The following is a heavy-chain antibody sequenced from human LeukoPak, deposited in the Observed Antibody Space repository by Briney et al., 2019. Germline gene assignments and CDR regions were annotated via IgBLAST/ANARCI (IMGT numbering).Heavy chain of an antibody. J-gene: IGHJ4*02. Sequence: ASVKVSCKASGYTFTGYYMHWVRQAPGQGLEWMGWINPNSGGTNYAQKLQGRVTMTRDTSISTAYMELSRLRSDDTDVYYCARDLYTGWYVIDYWGQGTLVTVSS. V-gene: IGHV1-2*02. D-gene: IGHD6-19*01. CDR3: ARDLYTGWYVIDY. CDR1: GYTFTGYY. CDR2: INPNSGGT.